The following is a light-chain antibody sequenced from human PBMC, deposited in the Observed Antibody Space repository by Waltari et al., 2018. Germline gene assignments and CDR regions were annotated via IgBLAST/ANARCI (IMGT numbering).Light chain of an antibody. CDR1: SSDIGSNY. CDR2: RNN. V-gene: IGLV1-47*01. CDR3: AAWDDNLRLWV. Sequence: QSVLTQPPSASGAPGQRVTISCSGSSSDIGSNYVNWFQQIPGTAPKLIIYRNNRRPSGVPDRFSGSKSGTSASLAISGLRPEDETDYYCAAWDDNLRLWVFGGGTMLTVL. J-gene: IGLJ3*02.